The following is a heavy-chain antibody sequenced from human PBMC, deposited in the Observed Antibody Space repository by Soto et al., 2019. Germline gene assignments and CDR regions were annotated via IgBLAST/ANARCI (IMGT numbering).Heavy chain of an antibody. CDR1: GFTFSSYS. CDR3: ARDQLGTLRYFDWLLSPIDY. Sequence: GGSLRLSCAASGFTFSSYSMNWVRQAPGKGLEWVSSISSSSSYIYYADSVKGRFTISRDNAKNSLYLQMNSLRAEDTAVYYCARDQLGTLRYFDWLLSPIDYWGQGTLVTVSS. CDR2: ISSSSSYI. D-gene: IGHD3-9*01. J-gene: IGHJ4*02. V-gene: IGHV3-21*01.